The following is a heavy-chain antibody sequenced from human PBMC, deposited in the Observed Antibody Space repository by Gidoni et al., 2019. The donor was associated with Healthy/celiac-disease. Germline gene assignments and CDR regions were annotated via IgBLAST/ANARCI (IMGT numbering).Heavy chain of an antibody. J-gene: IGHJ4*02. CDR1: GGSISSGDYY. Sequence: QVQLQESGPGLVKPSQTLSLTCTVSGGSISSGDYYWSWIRQPPGKGLEWIGYIYYSGSTYYNPSLKSRVTISVDTSKNQFSLKLSSVTAADTAVYYCARGADSSGYYYPGYYFDYWGQGTLVTVSS. CDR2: IYYSGST. V-gene: IGHV4-30-4*01. D-gene: IGHD3-22*01. CDR3: ARGADSSGYYYPGYYFDY.